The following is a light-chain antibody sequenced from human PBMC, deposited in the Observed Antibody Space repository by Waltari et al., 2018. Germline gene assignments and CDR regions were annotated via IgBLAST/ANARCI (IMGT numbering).Light chain of an antibody. CDR2: SND. CDR3: AAWDDSLSGRVI. Sequence: QSVLTQPPSASGTPGQRVTISCSGSSSNIGRHYVYWYQQLPGTAPKLLIYSNDQGSSGVPDRFSGSKSGTSASRAIGGLRSEDEADYYCAAWDDSLSGRVIFGGGAKLTVL. V-gene: IGLV1-47*02. J-gene: IGLJ2*01. CDR1: SSNIGRHY.